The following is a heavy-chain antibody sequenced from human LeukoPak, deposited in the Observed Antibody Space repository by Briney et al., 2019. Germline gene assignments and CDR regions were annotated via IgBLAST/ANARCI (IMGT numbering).Heavy chain of an antibody. CDR1: GSTFSRYA. CDR2: INGSGGST. Sequence: GGSLRLPCEASGSTFSRYAMSWVRQAPGKGLERVSAINGSGGSTHYADSVKGRLTISRDNSKNTLYLQMNSLRAEDTGVYYCAKRGRIAAAAVYYFDYWGEGTLVTVSS. V-gene: IGHV3-23*01. CDR3: AKRGRIAAAAVYYFDY. J-gene: IGHJ4*02. D-gene: IGHD6-13*01.